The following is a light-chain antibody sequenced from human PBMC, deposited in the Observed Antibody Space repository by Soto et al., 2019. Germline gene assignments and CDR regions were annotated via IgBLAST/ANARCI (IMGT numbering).Light chain of an antibody. V-gene: IGLV1-40*01. Sequence: QSVLTQPPSVSGAPGQRVTISCTGSSSNIGAGYDVHWYQQLPGTAPKLLIYGNYNRPSGVPDRFSASRSGTSASLAITGLQAEDEADYYCQSYDSSLSGLVVFGGGTQLTVL. J-gene: IGLJ2*01. CDR3: QSYDSSLSGLVV. CDR1: SSNIGAGYD. CDR2: GNY.